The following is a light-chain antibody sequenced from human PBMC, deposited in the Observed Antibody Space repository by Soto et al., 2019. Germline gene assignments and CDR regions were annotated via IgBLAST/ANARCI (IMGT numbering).Light chain of an antibody. CDR2: DDS. CDR3: QVWDSSTDQV. V-gene: IGLV3-21*02. J-gene: IGLJ3*02. CDR1: NIGSKS. Sequence: SYELTQPPSVSVAPGQTAKITCGGNNIGSKSVHWYQQRPGQAPAVVVYDDSDRRSDIPERFSGYYSVNTATLTISRVEAGDEADYYCQVWDSSTDQVFGGGTKLTVL.